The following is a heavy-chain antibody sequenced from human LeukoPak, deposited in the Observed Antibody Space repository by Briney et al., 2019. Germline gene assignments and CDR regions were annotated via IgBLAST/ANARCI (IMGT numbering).Heavy chain of an antibody. CDR1: GYTFTGYY. CDR2: INPNSGGT. CDR3: ARREDGYNSRAFDI. J-gene: IGHJ3*02. D-gene: IGHD5-24*01. V-gene: IGHV1-2*02. Sequence: ASVKVSCKASGYTFTGYYMHWVRQAPGQGLEWMGWINPNSGGTNYAQKFQGRVTMTRDTSISTAYMELSRLRSDDTAVYYCARREDGYNSRAFDIWGQGTMVTVSS.